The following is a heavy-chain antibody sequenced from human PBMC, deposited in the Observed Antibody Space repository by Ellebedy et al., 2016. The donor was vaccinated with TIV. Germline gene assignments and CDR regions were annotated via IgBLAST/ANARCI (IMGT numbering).Heavy chain of an antibody. CDR1: GYTFTGQY. CDR2: INPNSGGT. D-gene: IGHD1-1*01. CDR3: ARDIGTTDTPRGYGLDV. J-gene: IGHJ6*02. V-gene: IGHV1-2*04. Sequence: ASVKVSXKASGYTFTGQYIQWVRQVPGHRLEWMGWINPNSGGTNYAQKFQGWVTMTRDTSISTAYLELRRLTSDDTAVYYCARDIGTTDTPRGYGLDVWGQGTAVTVSS.